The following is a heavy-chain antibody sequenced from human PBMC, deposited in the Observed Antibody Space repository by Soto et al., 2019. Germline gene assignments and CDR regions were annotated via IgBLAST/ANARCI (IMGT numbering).Heavy chain of an antibody. D-gene: IGHD6-13*01. Sequence: QVQLVESGGGVVQPGRSLRLSCAASGFTFSSYGMHWVRQAPGKGLEWVAVIWYDGSNKYYADSVKGRFTISRDNSKNTLYLKMNSLRAEDTAVYYCARGSLSSSWYSQYGMDVWGQGTTVTVSS. V-gene: IGHV3-33*01. CDR3: ARGSLSSSWYSQYGMDV. CDR1: GFTFSSYG. J-gene: IGHJ6*02. CDR2: IWYDGSNK.